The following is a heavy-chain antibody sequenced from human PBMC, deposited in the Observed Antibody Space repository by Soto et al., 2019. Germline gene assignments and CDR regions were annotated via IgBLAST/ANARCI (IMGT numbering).Heavy chain of an antibody. CDR3: ARGDVVIIGLTLFDP. J-gene: IGHJ5*02. CDR2: ISYDGSNK. CDR1: GFTFSSYA. Sequence: QVQLVESGGGVVQPGRSLRLSCAASGFTFSSYAMHWVRQAPGKGLEWVAVISYDGSNKYYADSVKGRFTISRDNSQNTLYRQMNSLRAEDTAVYYCARGDVVIIGLTLFDPWGQGTLVTVSS. V-gene: IGHV3-30-3*01. D-gene: IGHD3-3*01.